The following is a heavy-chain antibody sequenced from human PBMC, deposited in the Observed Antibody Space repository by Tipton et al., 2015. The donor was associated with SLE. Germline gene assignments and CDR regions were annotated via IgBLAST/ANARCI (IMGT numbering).Heavy chain of an antibody. CDR2: IYYSGST. CDR3: ARDIRY. CDR1: GGSISSHY. J-gene: IGHJ4*02. Sequence: LRLSCTVSGGSISSHYWSWIRQPPGKGLEWIGYIYYSGSTNYNPSLKSRVTISVDTSKNQFSLKLSSVTAADTAVYYCARDIRYWGQGTLVTVSS. V-gene: IGHV4-59*11.